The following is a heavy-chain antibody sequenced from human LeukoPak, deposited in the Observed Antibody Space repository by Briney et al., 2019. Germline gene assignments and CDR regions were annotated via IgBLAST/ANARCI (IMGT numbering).Heavy chain of an antibody. CDR1: GYTFTNYA. Sequence: ALVKVSCKASGYTFTNYAMHWVRQAPGQGLEWMGWINAGNGNTKYSQKFQGRVTITRDTSASTAYMELSSLRSEDTAVYHCARDDKASVTIDYWGQGTLVTVSS. V-gene: IGHV1-3*01. CDR2: INAGNGNT. D-gene: IGHD4-17*01. J-gene: IGHJ4*02. CDR3: ARDDKASVTIDY.